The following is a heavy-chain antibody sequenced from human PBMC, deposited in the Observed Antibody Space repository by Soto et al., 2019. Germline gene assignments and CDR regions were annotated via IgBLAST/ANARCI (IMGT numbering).Heavy chain of an antibody. J-gene: IGHJ3*02. CDR3: ARDNPQDYDILTGYYNGDAFDI. D-gene: IGHD3-9*01. Sequence: PGGSLRLSCAASGFTFSSYSMNWVRQATGKGLEWVSSISSSSSYIYYEDSVKGRFTISRDNTKNSLYLQMNSLRAEDTAVYYCARDNPQDYDILTGYYNGDAFDIWGQGTMVTVSS. CDR1: GFTFSSYS. V-gene: IGHV3-21*01. CDR2: ISSSSSYI.